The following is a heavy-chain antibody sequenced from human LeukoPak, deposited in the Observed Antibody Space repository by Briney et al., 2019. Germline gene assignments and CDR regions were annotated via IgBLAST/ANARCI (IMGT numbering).Heavy chain of an antibody. CDR3: ARQPGAVGAFDI. CDR1: GGSFSGYY. Sequence: SETLSLTCAVYGGSFSGYYWSWIRQPPGKGLEWIGEINHSGSTNYNPSLKSRVTISVDTSKNQFSLKLSSVTAADTAVYYCARQPGAVGAFDIWGQGTMVTVSS. V-gene: IGHV4-34*01. CDR2: INHSGST. J-gene: IGHJ3*02.